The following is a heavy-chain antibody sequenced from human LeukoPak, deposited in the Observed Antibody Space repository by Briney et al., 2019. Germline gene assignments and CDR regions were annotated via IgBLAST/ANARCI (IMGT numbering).Heavy chain of an antibody. D-gene: IGHD3-10*01. CDR3: TSYDYYGSGSYPYFDY. CDR2: IRSKAYGGTT. Sequence: PGGSLGLSCTASGFTFGDYAMSWVRQAPGKGLEWVGFIRSKAYGGTTEYAASVKGRFTISRDDSKSIAYLQMNSLKTEDTAVYYCTSYDYYGSGSYPYFDYWGQGTLVTVSS. J-gene: IGHJ4*02. CDR1: GFTFGDYA. V-gene: IGHV3-49*04.